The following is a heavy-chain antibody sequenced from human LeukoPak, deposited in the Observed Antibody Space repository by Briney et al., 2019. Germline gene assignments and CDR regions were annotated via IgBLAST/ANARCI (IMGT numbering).Heavy chain of an antibody. CDR2: IYYSGSS. V-gene: IGHV4-39*01. CDR3: ARLRGYSYGYIDY. D-gene: IGHD5-18*01. Sequence: AETLSLTCTVSGGSISSSGYYWGRIRQPPGKGLEWIGSIYYSGSSYYNPSLKSRLTISVDTSKDQFSVRLSSVTAADTAVYYCARLRGYSYGYIDYWGEGSLITVSS. J-gene: IGHJ4*02. CDR1: GGSISSSGYY.